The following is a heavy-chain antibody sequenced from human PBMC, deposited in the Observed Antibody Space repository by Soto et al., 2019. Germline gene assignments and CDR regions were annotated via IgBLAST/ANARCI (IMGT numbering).Heavy chain of an antibody. D-gene: IGHD3-3*01. CDR3: ARRQTDFWSVSDGGAFDI. CDR1: AFSLSNARMG. J-gene: IGHJ3*02. CDR2: IFSDGEK. Sequence: QVTLKESGPVLVKPTEPLTLTCTVSAFSLSNARMGVSWIRQPPGKALEWLAHIFSDGEKSYTTSLRSRLTISKDNYKSQVVLTMTNMDPVDTATYYCARRQTDFWSVSDGGAFDIWGPGTMVTVSS. V-gene: IGHV2-26*01.